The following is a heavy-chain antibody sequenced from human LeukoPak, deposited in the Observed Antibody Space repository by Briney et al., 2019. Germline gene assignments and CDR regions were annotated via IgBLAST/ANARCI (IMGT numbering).Heavy chain of an antibody. CDR1: GGSISSSSYY. J-gene: IGHJ6*03. CDR2: IRYSGST. Sequence: PSETLSLTCTVSGGSISSSSYYWGWIRQPPGKGLEWIGSIRYSGSTYYNPSLKSRVTISVDTSKNQFSLKLSSVTAADTAVYYCADYNFWSGFYYMDVWGKGTTVTVSS. CDR3: ADYNFWSGFYYMDV. V-gene: IGHV4-39*01. D-gene: IGHD3-3*01.